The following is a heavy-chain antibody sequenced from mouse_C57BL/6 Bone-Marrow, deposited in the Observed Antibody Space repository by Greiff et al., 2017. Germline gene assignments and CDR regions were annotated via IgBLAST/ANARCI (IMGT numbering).Heavy chain of an antibody. Sequence: QVQLQQPGAELVKPGASVKLSCKASGYTFTTYRMPWVKQRPGQGLEWIGMIHPNSGSTNYNEKFKSKATMTVDKSSSTAYMQRSSLTSEDAAVYYCGRSMMVKWFAYWGQGTLVTVSA. D-gene: IGHD2-3*01. CDR3: GRSMMVKWFAY. CDR2: IHPNSGST. V-gene: IGHV1-64*01. J-gene: IGHJ3*01. CDR1: GYTFTTYR.